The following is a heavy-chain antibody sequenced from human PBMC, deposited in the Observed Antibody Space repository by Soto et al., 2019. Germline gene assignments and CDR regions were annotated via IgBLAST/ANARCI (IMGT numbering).Heavy chain of an antibody. V-gene: IGHV1-58*01. CDR1: GFTFTSSA. J-gene: IGHJ3*02. CDR2: IVVGSGNT. D-gene: IGHD1-26*01. CDR3: AADSLFSGRFAFDI. Sequence: SVKVSCKASGFTFTSSAVQWVRQARGQRLEWIGWIVVGSGNTNYAQKFQERVTITRDMSTSTAYMELSSLRSEDTAVYYCAADSLFSGRFAFDIWGQGTMVTVSS.